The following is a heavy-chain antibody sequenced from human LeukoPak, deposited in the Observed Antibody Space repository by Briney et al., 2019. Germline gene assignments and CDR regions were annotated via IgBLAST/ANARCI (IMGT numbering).Heavy chain of an antibody. D-gene: IGHD3-22*01. J-gene: IGHJ4*02. Sequence: PSETLSLTCTVSGGSISSYYWSWIRQPAGKGLEWIGRIHTSGSTNYNPSLKSRVTMSVDTSKNQFSLKLSSVTAADTAVYYCAREIGEYYDSSGYHYFDYWGQGTLVTVSS. CDR3: AREIGEYYDSSGYHYFDY. CDR1: GGSISSYY. CDR2: IHTSGST. V-gene: IGHV4-4*07.